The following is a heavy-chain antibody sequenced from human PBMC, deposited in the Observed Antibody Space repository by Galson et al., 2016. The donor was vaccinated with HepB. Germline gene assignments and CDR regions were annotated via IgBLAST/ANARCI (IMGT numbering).Heavy chain of an antibody. Sequence: SLRLSCAASGFTFSSYAMHWVRQAPGKGLEWVAVISNDGSNKYYADSVEGRFTISRDNSKDTLYMQMNSLRPEDTAVYYCARDRCSSTTCYGKYSTWFDPWGQGTLVAVSS. V-gene: IGHV3-30*04. CDR2: ISNDGSNK. D-gene: IGHD2-2*01. CDR3: ARDRCSSTTCYGKYSTWFDP. CDR1: GFTFSSYA. J-gene: IGHJ5*02.